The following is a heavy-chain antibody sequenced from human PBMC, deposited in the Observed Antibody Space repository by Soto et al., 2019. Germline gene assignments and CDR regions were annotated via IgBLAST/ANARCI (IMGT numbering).Heavy chain of an antibody. J-gene: IGHJ4*02. Sequence: QVQLVQSGAEVKKPGASVKVSCKASGYTFTSYAMHWVRQAPGQRLEWMGWINAGNGNTKYSQKFQGRVTITRDTSASTAYMELSSLRSEDTAVYYCARDHSIAVAGNFDYWGQGTLVTVSS. V-gene: IGHV1-3*01. CDR1: GYTFTSYA. D-gene: IGHD6-19*01. CDR3: ARDHSIAVAGNFDY. CDR2: INAGNGNT.